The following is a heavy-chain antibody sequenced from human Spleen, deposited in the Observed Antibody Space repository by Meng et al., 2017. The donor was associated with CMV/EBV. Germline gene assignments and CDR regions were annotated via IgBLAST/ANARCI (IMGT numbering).Heavy chain of an antibody. Sequence: LSLTCAASGFTFSDYYMSWIRQAPGKGLEWVSYISSSGSTIYYADSVKGRFTISRDNAKNSLSLQMNSLTAEDTAVYYCARVYGDYCDYWGHGTLVTVSS. CDR3: ARVYGDYCDY. CDR2: ISSSGSTI. J-gene: IGHJ4*01. CDR1: GFTFSDYY. V-gene: IGHV3-11*04. D-gene: IGHD4-17*01.